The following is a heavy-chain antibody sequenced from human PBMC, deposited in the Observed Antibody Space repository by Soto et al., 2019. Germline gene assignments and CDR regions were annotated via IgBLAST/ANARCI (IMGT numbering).Heavy chain of an antibody. CDR1: GYTFISYQ. J-gene: IGHJ4*02. V-gene: IGHV1-46*01. Sequence: VASVKVSCKASGYTFISYQMHWVRQAPGQGLEWMGIINPGGGSTTYTQKFQGRVTMTRDTSTSTVYMDLSSLRSEDTAVYYCARAYSGSSSPDYWGQGTLVTVSS. CDR3: ARAYSGSSSPDY. CDR2: INPGGGST. D-gene: IGHD6-6*01.